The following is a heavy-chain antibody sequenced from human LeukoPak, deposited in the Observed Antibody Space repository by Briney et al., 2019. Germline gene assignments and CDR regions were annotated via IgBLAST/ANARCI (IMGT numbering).Heavy chain of an antibody. V-gene: IGHV3-21*01. CDR1: GFSFSGYS. D-gene: IGHD4/OR15-4a*01. CDR2: ISSGSKSI. J-gene: IGHJ4*02. Sequence: GGSLRLSCVASGFSFSGYSMNWVRQAPGKGLEWVSSISSGSKSIYDADSVKGRFTVSRDNAKNSLYLQMNSLRAEDTAVYYCASAKHNYWGQGALVAVST. CDR3: ASAKHNY.